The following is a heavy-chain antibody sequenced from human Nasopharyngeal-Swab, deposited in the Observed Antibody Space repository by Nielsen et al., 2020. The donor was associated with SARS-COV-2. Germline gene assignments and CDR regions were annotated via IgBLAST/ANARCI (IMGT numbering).Heavy chain of an antibody. J-gene: IGHJ5*02. Sequence: GESLKISCAASGFTFSTYAMTWVRQAPGKGLEWVSSVGGSDDSTFYADSVKGRFTISRDNSKHTLSLQMNSLRAEDTAVYYCAREGRDGAVSSWGQGTLVTVSS. CDR3: AREGRDGAVSS. CDR2: VGGSDDST. V-gene: IGHV3-23*01. CDR1: GFTFSTYA. D-gene: IGHD5-24*01.